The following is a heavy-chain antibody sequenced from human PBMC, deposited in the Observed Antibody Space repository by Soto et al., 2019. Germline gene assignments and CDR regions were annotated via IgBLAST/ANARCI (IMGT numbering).Heavy chain of an antibody. V-gene: IGHV3-13*05. CDR1: GFTFSSYD. D-gene: IGHD3-9*01. J-gene: IGHJ4*02. CDR3: AKSSPLRYFDWLPPGGLDY. Sequence: EVQLVESGGGLVQPGGSLRLSCAASGFTFSSYDMHWVRQATGKGLEWVSAIGTAGDPYYPGSVKGRFTISRENAKNSLYLQMNSLRAEDTAVYYCAKSSPLRYFDWLPPGGLDYWGQGTLVTVSS. CDR2: IGTAGDP.